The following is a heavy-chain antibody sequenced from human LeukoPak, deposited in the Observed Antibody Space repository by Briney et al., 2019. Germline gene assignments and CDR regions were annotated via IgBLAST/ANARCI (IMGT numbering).Heavy chain of an antibody. Sequence: SVKVSCKASGGTFSSYAISWVRQAPGQGLEWMGGIIPIFGTANYAQKFQGRVTITADKSTSTAYMELSRLRSEDTAVYYCARDVTATASDAFDIWGQGTMVTVSS. J-gene: IGHJ3*02. V-gene: IGHV1-69*06. CDR2: IIPIFGTA. CDR1: GGTFSSYA. D-gene: IGHD2-21*02. CDR3: ARDVTATASDAFDI.